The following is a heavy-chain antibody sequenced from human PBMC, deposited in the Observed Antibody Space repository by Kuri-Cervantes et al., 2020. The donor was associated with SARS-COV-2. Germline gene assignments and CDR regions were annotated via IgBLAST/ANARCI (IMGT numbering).Heavy chain of an antibody. V-gene: IGHV1-18*01. D-gene: IGHD3-9*01. CDR1: GYTFTSYG. CDR3: ASDWSHLLAFDI. Sequence: ASVKVSCKASGYTFTSYGISWVRQAPGQGLEWMGWISAYNGNTNYAQKLQGRVTMTTDTSTSTAYMELSSLRSEDTAVYYCASDWSHLLAFDIWGQGTLVTVSS. J-gene: IGHJ4*02. CDR2: ISAYNGNT.